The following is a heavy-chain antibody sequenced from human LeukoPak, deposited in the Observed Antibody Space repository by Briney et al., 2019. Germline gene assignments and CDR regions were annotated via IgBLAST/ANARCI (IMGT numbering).Heavy chain of an antibody. CDR1: GFTFSSYS. CDR3: AKRDTSGFFYFAD. CDR2: INNRGGT. Sequence: GGSLRLSCAASGFTFSSYSMNWVRQAPGKGLEWVSSINNRGGTYYADSVRGRFTISRDNSKNTLYLQLNSLRAEDTAVYYCAKRDTSGFFYFADWGQGTLVTVSS. V-gene: IGHV3-23*01. J-gene: IGHJ4*02. D-gene: IGHD6-19*01.